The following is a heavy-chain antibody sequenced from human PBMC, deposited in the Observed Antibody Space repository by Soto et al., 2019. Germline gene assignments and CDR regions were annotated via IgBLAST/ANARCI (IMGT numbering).Heavy chain of an antibody. CDR2: INGGTGQT. CDR1: GYTFTTHA. CDR3: ARAKGMEENYYYYGLDI. Sequence: ASVKVSCKASGYTFTTHAMHWVRQAPGQSLEWMGWINGGTGQTKHSQRFQGRVNITRDTSASTAYMELSSLRSEDTAVYYCARAKGMEENYYYYGLDIWGQGTRVTVSS. V-gene: IGHV1-3*01. D-gene: IGHD1-1*01. J-gene: IGHJ6*02.